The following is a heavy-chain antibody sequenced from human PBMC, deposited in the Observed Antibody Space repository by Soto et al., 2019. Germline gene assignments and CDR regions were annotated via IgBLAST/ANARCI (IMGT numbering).Heavy chain of an antibody. CDR3: AKGGRQWLVTSDFNH. D-gene: IGHD6-19*01. CDR1: GFTFSDYA. J-gene: IGHJ4*02. Sequence: VQLVESGGGVVQPGRSLRLSCAASGFTFSDYAMHWVRQAPGKGLEWVAVVSHDGRNTHYADSVKGRFTISRDSSKNPVSLERTSQRAGDTAVYYCAKGGRQWLVTSDFNHWGQGALVT. CDR2: VSHDGRNT. V-gene: IGHV3-30*18.